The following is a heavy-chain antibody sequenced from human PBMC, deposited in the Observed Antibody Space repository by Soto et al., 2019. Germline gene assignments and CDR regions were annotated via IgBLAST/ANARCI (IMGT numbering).Heavy chain of an antibody. CDR3: ARVRGDTYYYGSGSGYYYYGMDV. CDR1: GGTFSSYS. D-gene: IGHD3-10*01. V-gene: IGHV1-8*02. CDR2: MNPNSGNT. Sequence: ASVKVSCKASGGTFSSYSITWVRQAPGQGLERMGWMNPNSGNTGYAQKFQGRVTMTRNTSISTAYMELSSLRSEDTAVYYCARVRGDTYYYGSGSGYYYYGMDVWGQGTTVTVSS. J-gene: IGHJ6*02.